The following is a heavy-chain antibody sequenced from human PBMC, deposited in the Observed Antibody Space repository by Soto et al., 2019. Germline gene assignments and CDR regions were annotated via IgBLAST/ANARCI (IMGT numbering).Heavy chain of an antibody. CDR1: GFTFDDYP. J-gene: IGHJ6*02. CDR3: AKELNTYSNYFRGYGMDV. D-gene: IGHD4-4*01. CDR2: LSWDGGKR. Sequence: EVHLVESGGGVVQPGGSLRLSCAASGFTFDDYPMHWVRQVPGKGLEWVSLLSWDGGKRYYADSVKGRFTISRDNRKNYRYLQMNSLTTEDTALYYCAKELNTYSNYFRGYGMDVLGQGTTVTVSS. V-gene: IGHV3-43*01.